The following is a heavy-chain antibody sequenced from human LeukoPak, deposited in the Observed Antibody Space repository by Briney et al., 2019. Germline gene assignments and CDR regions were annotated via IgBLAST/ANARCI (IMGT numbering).Heavy chain of an antibody. D-gene: IGHD2-21*02. CDR2: ISSSGGST. CDR3: AKDGPTAIPSWLDP. V-gene: IGHV3-23*01. Sequence: GGSLRLSCAASGFNFTNYAMNWVRQAPGRGLEWVSLISSSGGSTYYAGSVKGRFTISRDNSKNTLYLQMNSLRAEDTAIYYCAKDGPTAIPSWLDPWGQGTLVTVSS. CDR1: GFNFTNYA. J-gene: IGHJ5*02.